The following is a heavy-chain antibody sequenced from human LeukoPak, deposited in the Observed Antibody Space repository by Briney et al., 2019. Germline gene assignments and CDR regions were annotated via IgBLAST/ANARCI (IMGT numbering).Heavy chain of an antibody. CDR2: IKQDGSEK. CDR3: ARVIPRGFAASAFDI. D-gene: IGHD3-10*01. Sequence: GGSLRLSCAASGFTFSSYWMSWVRRAPGKGLEWVANIKQDGSEKYYVDSVKGRFTISRDNAKNSLYLQMNSLRAEDTAVYYCARVIPRGFAASAFDIWGQGTMVTVSS. J-gene: IGHJ3*02. V-gene: IGHV3-7*01. CDR1: GFTFSSYW.